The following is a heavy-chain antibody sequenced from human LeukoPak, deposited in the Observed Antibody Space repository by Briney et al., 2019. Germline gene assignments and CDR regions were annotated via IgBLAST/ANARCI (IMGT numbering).Heavy chain of an antibody. V-gene: IGHV4-59*08. CDR2: ISYSGST. CDR3: ARHGIVGAKIAFDI. J-gene: IGHJ3*02. D-gene: IGHD1-26*01. CDR1: GGSISSYY. Sequence: PSETLSLTCTVSGGSISSYYWSWIRQPPGKGLEWIGYISYSGSTNYNPSLKSRVTISIDTSKNQFSLKLRSVTAADTAIYYCARHGIVGAKIAFDIWGQGTMVTVSS.